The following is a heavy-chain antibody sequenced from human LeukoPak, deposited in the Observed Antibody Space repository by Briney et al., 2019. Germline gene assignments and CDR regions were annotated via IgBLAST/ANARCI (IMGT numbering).Heavy chain of an antibody. D-gene: IGHD3-22*01. J-gene: IGHJ4*02. CDR1: GGSISSYY. CDR2: IYYSGST. CDR3: ARDRGYYDGYYFDY. V-gene: IGHV4-59*12. Sequence: SETLSLTCTVSGGSISSYYWSWIRQPPGKGLEWIGYIYYSGSTYYNPSLKSRVTISVDTSKNQFSLKLSSVTAADTAVYYCARDRGYYDGYYFDYWGQGTLVTVSS.